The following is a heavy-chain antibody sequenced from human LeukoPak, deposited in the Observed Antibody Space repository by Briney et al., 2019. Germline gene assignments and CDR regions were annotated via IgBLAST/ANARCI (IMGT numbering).Heavy chain of an antibody. Sequence: GGSLRLSCTPSAFTFSSYWMHWVRQAPGKGLVWVSRINSDGSSTNYADSVKGRFTISRDNAKNTLYLQMNSLRAEDTAVYYCAREHYSSSCPDYWGQGTLVTVSS. CDR1: AFTFSSYW. CDR3: AREHYSSSCPDY. D-gene: IGHD6-13*01. J-gene: IGHJ4*02. CDR2: INSDGSST. V-gene: IGHV3-74*01.